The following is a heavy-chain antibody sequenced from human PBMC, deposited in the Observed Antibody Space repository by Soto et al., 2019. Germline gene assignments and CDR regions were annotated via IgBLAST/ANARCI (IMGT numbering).Heavy chain of an antibody. CDR2: FNPTSGST. J-gene: IGHJ4*02. CDR1: GYTFINYY. V-gene: IGHV1-46*01. D-gene: IGHD6-13*01. CDR3: ARDLAAGDY. Sequence: EASVKLSCKASGYTFINYYIHWVRQAPGQGLEWMGIFNPTSGSTNYAQKFRGRVTLTMDTSTRTVYMELSSLRFDDTAVYYCARDLAAGDYWGQGTLVTVSS.